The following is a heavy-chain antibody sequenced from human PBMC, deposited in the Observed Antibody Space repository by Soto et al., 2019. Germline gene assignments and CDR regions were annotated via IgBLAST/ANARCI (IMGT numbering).Heavy chain of an antibody. J-gene: IGHJ6*02. CDR2: ISYDGSNK. D-gene: IGHD3-3*01. V-gene: IGHV3-30-3*01. CDR1: GFTFSSYA. CDR3: ARDRFLERLGYYYGMDV. Sequence: PGGSLRLSCAASGFTFSSYAMHWVRQAPGKGLEWVAVISYDGSNKYYADSVKGRFTISRDNSKNTLYLQMNSLRAEDTAVYYCARDRFLERLGYYYGMDVWGQGTTVTVSS.